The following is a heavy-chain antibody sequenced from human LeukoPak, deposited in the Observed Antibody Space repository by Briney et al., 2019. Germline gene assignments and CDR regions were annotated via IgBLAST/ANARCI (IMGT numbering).Heavy chain of an antibody. CDR1: GFTFSSYT. CDR3: ARDWPSGWQQLPDYDAVDI. J-gene: IGHJ3*02. D-gene: IGHD6-13*01. Sequence: GGSLRLSCAASGFTFSSYTMTWVRQPPGKGLEWVSSISGGGGDTYYADSVKGRFTISRDNSKNTLCLQMNSLRAEDTAVYYCARDWPSGWQQLPDYDAVDIWGRGTVHSVSS. V-gene: IGHV3-23*01. CDR2: ISGGGGDT.